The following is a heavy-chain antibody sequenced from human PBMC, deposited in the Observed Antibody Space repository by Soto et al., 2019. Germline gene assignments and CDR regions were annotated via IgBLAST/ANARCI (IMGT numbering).Heavy chain of an antibody. D-gene: IGHD6-19*01. J-gene: IGHJ4*02. CDR3: ARAPMGSGWYVY. Sequence: VSLTCAVYGGSFSGYYWSWIRQPPGKGLEWIGEINHSGSTNYNPSLKSRVTISVDTSKNQFSLKLSSVTAADTAVYYCARAPMGSGWYVYWGQGTLVTVSS. V-gene: IGHV4-34*01. CDR1: GGSFSGYY. CDR2: INHSGST.